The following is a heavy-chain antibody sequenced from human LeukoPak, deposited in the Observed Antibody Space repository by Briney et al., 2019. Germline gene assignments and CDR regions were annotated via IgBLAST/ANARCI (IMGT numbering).Heavy chain of an antibody. CDR2: IYPGDSET. CDR1: GYSFATYW. D-gene: IGHD6-19*01. V-gene: IGHV5-51*01. Sequence: GESLKISCKGSGYSFATYWIGWVRQMPGKGLEWMGIIYPGDSETRYSPSFQGRVTISADKSISTAYLQWSSLKASDTAMYYCARLHGSGWCQSLDPWGQGTLVTVSS. CDR3: ARLHGSGWCQSLDP. J-gene: IGHJ5*02.